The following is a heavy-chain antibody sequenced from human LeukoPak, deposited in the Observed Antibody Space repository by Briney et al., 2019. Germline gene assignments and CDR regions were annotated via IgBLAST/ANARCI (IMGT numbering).Heavy chain of an antibody. J-gene: IGHJ4*02. CDR1: GGSISSSYY. D-gene: IGHD1-14*01. V-gene: IGHV4-39*01. Sequence: PSETLSLTCTVSGGSISSSYYWVWIRQPPGKGLEWIGNIYYRGTTYYTPSLKSRLTISVDTSKHQFSLKLSSVTATDTAVYYCARMTLTHYFDYWGQGTLVSVSS. CDR3: ARMTLTHYFDY. CDR2: IYYRGTT.